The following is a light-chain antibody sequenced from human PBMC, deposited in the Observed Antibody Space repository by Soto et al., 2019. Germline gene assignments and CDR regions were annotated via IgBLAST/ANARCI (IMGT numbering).Light chain of an antibody. CDR3: QHYGSSAWS. CDR2: DAS. Sequence: EIVLTQSPATLSLSPGERATLSCGASQTVGSTYLAWYQQKPGLAPRLLIYDASIRATGIPDRFSGSGSGTDFTLTISRLEPDDFAVCCCQHYGSSAWSFGQGTKVEIK. V-gene: IGKV3D-20*01. J-gene: IGKJ1*01. CDR1: QTVGSTY.